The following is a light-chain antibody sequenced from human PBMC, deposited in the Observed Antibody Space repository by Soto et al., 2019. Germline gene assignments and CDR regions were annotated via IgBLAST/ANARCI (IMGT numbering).Light chain of an antibody. Sequence: QSVLTQPPSASGTPGQRVTISCSGGASNIGRNTVNWYQDLPGTAPKLLISSDNKRPSGVPDRFSGSKSGTSASLAISGLQSEDEADYYCAVWDDSLNGPVFGGVTKLTVL. V-gene: IGLV1-44*01. CDR2: SDN. J-gene: IGLJ3*02. CDR3: AVWDDSLNGPV. CDR1: ASNIGRNT.